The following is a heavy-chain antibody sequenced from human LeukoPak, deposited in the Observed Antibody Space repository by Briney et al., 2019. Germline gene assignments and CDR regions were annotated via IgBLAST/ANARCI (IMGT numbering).Heavy chain of an antibody. CDR2: ISSSSSYI. D-gene: IGHD3-9*01. CDR3: ALTSFDF. Sequence: GPLRLSCAASGFTFSHYRMNWVRQAPGKGLEWVSSISSSSSYIYYADSVKGRFTISRDNAKNSLYLQMNSLRAEDTAVYYCALTSFDFWGQGTLVTVSS. J-gene: IGHJ4*02. V-gene: IGHV3-21*01. CDR1: GFTFSHYR.